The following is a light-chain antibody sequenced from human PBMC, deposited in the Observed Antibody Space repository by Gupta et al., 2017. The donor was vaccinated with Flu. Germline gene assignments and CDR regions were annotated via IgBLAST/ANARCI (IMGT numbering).Light chain of an antibody. Sequence: QSALTQPASASGSPGQSVTISCTGTNNDIGRYDYVSWYQHHPGKAPKLILYEAIKRPSGVSDRFSGSKSGKTASLTISGLEAEDEGDYYCCSHTGDSTLIFGSGTSVTV. CDR3: CSHTGDSTLI. CDR1: NNDIGRYDY. CDR2: EAI. V-gene: IGLV2-14*01. J-gene: IGLJ1*01.